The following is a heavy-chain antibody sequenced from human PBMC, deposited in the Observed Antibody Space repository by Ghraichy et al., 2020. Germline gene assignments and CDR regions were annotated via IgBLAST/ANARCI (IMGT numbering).Heavy chain of an antibody. J-gene: IGHJ4*02. Sequence: CEASGFTFSSYWMNWVRQAPGKGLEWVANIKQDGGEKHYVDSVNGRFTISRDNAKNSLYLQMNSLRVEDTAVYYCAREKQPGGAAAGTGYWGQGTLVTVSS. CDR2: IKQDGGEK. CDR1: GFTFSSYW. CDR3: AREKQPGGAAAGTGY. D-gene: IGHD6-13*01. V-gene: IGHV3-7*01.